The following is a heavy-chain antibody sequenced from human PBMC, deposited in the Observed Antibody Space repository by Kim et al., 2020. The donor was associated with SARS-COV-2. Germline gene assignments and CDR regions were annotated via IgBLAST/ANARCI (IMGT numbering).Heavy chain of an antibody. Sequence: LKSRVTMSVDTSKNQFSVKLSSVTAADTAVYYCAREIVVVPAAIYGAFDIWGQGTMVTVSS. J-gene: IGHJ3*02. CDR3: AREIVVVPAAIYGAFDI. D-gene: IGHD2-2*02. V-gene: IGHV4-4*06.